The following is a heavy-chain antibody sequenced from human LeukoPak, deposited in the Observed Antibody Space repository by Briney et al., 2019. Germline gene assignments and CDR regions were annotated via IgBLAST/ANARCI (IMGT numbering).Heavy chain of an antibody. V-gene: IGHV1-8*01. Sequence: GSSVKVSCKASGYTFTTYDIKWVRQAAGQGLEWMGWMNPNSGNTGYAQKFQGRVTVTRDTSISTAYMYLSSLGSGDTGVYYCGRAVIVGTIQFDDWSQGTLVTVPS. CDR1: GYTFTTYD. D-gene: IGHD1-26*01. J-gene: IGHJ5*02. CDR2: MNPNSGNT. CDR3: GRAVIVGTIQFDD.